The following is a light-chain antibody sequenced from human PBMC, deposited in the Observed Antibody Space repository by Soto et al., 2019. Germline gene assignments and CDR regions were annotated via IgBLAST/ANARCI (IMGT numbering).Light chain of an antibody. CDR3: AIRDDSVDGWV. Sequence: QSVLTQPPSVSEAPGQRVTISCSGSNVGNKPVNWYQQLPGKAPKLLLYYDDMLSSGVSDRFSGSKSGTSASLAISGLQNDDEGDYYCAIRDDSVDGWVFGGGTKLTVL. CDR2: YDD. V-gene: IGLV1-36*01. CDR1: NVGNKP. J-gene: IGLJ3*02.